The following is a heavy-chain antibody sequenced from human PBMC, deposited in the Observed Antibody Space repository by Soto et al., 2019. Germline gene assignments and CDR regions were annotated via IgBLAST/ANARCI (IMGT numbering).Heavy chain of an antibody. Sequence: GGSLRLSCAASGFTFSTYGMHWVRQAPGKGLEWVALIWFDGDYKYYADSVKGRFTISRDNAQNTLYLQMANLRDEDTAMYYCARDHSAYSGYEHASDFWGQGTAVTVSS. V-gene: IGHV3-33*01. J-gene: IGHJ3*01. CDR1: GFTFSTYG. D-gene: IGHD5-12*01. CDR3: ARDHSAYSGYEHASDF. CDR2: IWFDGDYK.